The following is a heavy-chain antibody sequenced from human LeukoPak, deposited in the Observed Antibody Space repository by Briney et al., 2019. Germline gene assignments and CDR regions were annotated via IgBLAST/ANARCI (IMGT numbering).Heavy chain of an antibody. CDR3: ARDGFVGAEPLWWYYDL. Sequence: ASVKVSCKASGGTFSSYAIRWVRQAPGQGLEWMGGIIPIFGTANYAQKFQGRVTITTDESTSTAYMELSSLRSEDTAVYYCARDGFVGAEPLWWYYDLWGRGTLVTVSS. J-gene: IGHJ2*01. CDR2: IIPIFGTA. V-gene: IGHV1-69*05. CDR1: GGTFSSYA. D-gene: IGHD1-26*01.